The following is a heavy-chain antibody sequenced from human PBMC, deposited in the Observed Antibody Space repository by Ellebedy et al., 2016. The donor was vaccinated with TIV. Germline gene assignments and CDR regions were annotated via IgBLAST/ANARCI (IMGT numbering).Heavy chain of an antibody. D-gene: IGHD6-19*01. CDR1: GGSISSRNY. Sequence: SETLSLTCTVSGGSISSRNYWSWVRQPPGKGLEWIGEIFHTGDTAYNPSLRGRVTLSVDKSNNTVSLHMTSLRGEDTALYYCARMYSGWYFPNWGQGTQVTVST. J-gene: IGHJ4*02. CDR2: IFHTGDT. V-gene: IGHV4-4*02. CDR3: ARMYSGWYFPN.